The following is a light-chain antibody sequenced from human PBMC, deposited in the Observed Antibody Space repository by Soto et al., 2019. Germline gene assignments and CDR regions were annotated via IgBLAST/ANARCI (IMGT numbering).Light chain of an antibody. J-gene: IGLJ1*01. Sequence: QSVLTQPASASGSPGQSITISCTGTSSDVGGYNYVSWYQQHPGKAPKLMIYDVSNRPSGVSNRFSGSKSGNTAALTISGLQAEDEADYYCSSYTSSLYVFGTGTKLTVL. CDR1: SSDVGGYNY. V-gene: IGLV2-14*01. CDR2: DVS. CDR3: SSYTSSLYV.